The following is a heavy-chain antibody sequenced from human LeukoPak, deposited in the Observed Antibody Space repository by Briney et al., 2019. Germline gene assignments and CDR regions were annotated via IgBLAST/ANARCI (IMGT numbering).Heavy chain of an antibody. Sequence: GGSLRLSCAASGFTFSSYAMSWVHQAPGKGLEWVSGISGSGGSTYYADSVKGRFTISRDNSKNTLYLQMNGLRAEDTALYYCAKGLFTVTTYFDYWGQGTLVTVSS. CDR3: AKGLFTVTTYFDY. CDR2: ISGSGGST. D-gene: IGHD4-17*01. V-gene: IGHV3-23*01. J-gene: IGHJ4*02. CDR1: GFTFSSYA.